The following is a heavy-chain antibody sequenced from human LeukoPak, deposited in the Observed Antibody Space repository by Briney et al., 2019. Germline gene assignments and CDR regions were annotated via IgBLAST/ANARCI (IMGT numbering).Heavy chain of an antibody. CDR1: GLTFSSYA. CDR2: ISGNGGGT. J-gene: IGHJ4*02. CDR3: AKSFGYRRSWFDN. D-gene: IGHD6-13*01. Sequence: GGSLRLSCAASGLTFSSYAMSWVRQAPGKGLEWVSGISGNGGGTYYADSVKGRFTTSRDNSKNTLYLQMNSLRVGDTAVYYCAKSFGYRRSWFDNWGQGTLVTVSS. V-gene: IGHV3-23*01.